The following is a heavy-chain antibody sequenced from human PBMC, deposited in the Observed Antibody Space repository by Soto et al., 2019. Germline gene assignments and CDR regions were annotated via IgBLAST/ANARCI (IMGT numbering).Heavy chain of an antibody. CDR1: GYSFTRYW. CDR2: IYPGDSDT. Sequence: GESLKISCKGSGYSFTRYWIGWVRQMPGKGLEWMGIIYPGDSDTRYSPSFQGQVTISADKSISTAYLQWSSLKASDTAMYYCARHQVTTAYYYYYYGMDVWGQWTTVTVSS. CDR3: ARHQVTTAYYYYYYGMDV. V-gene: IGHV5-51*01. D-gene: IGHD4-17*01. J-gene: IGHJ6*02.